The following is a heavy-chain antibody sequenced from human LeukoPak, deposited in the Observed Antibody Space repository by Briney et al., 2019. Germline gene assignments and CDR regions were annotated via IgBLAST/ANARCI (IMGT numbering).Heavy chain of an antibody. CDR1: GFTFSSYG. V-gene: IGHV3-33*06. J-gene: IGHJ1*01. Sequence: QPGRSLRLSCAASGFTFSSYGMHWVRQAPGKGLEWVAVIWYDGSNKYYADSVKGRFTISRGNSKNTLYLQMNSLRAEDTAVYYCAKDRAGGLHEHWGQGTLVTVSS. CDR2: IWYDGSNK. CDR3: AKDRAGGLHEH. D-gene: IGHD2-8*02.